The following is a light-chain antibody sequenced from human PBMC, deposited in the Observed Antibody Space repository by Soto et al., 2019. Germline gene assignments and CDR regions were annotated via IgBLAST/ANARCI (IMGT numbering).Light chain of an antibody. CDR3: NSYAGSNNGV. CDR2: EVS. V-gene: IGLV2-8*01. Sequence: QSALPQPASVSGSPGQSITISCTGTTTDVGGYNYVSWYQQHPGKAPKLMIYEVSKRPSGVPDRFSGSKSGNTASLTVSGLQAEDEADYYCNSYAGSNNGVFGGGTKLTVL. CDR1: TTDVGGYNY. J-gene: IGLJ3*02.